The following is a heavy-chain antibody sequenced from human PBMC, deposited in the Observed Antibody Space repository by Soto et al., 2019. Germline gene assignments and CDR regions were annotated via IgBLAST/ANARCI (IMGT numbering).Heavy chain of an antibody. D-gene: IGHD1-1*01. Sequence: QVQLVQSGAEVKKPGASVKVSCKASGYTFSTYGFSWVRQAPGQGLEWMGWIGADNGDTHYAQNCQGRVTMPTDTSTTTPHMELRSLTADDTAVYFCARDWKGAEGFDPWGQGTLVTVSS. J-gene: IGHJ5*02. V-gene: IGHV1-18*01. CDR1: GYTFSTYG. CDR2: IGADNGDT. CDR3: ARDWKGAEGFDP.